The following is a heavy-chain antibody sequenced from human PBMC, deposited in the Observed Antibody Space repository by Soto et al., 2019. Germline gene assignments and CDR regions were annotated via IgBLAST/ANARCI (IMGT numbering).Heavy chain of an antibody. J-gene: IGHJ6*02. CDR3: ARLFRQQLDYYYYGMDV. CDR2: IYPGDSDT. D-gene: IGHD6-13*01. Sequence: HGESLKISCKGSGYSFTSYWIGWVRQMPGKGLEWMGIIYPGDSDTRYSPSFQGQVTISADKSISTAYLQWSSLKASDTAMYYCARLFRQQLDYYYYGMDVWGQGTTVTVSS. CDR1: GYSFTSYW. V-gene: IGHV5-51*01.